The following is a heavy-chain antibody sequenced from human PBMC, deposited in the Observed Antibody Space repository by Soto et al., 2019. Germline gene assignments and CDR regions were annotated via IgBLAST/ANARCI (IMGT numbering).Heavy chain of an antibody. V-gene: IGHV3-33*01. Sequence: QVQLVESGGGVVQPGRSLRLSCAASGFTFSSYGMHWVRQAPGKGLEWVAVIWYDGSNKYYADSVKGRFTISRDNSKNTLYLQMNSLRAEDKAVYYCAVAGPIRYYYGMDVWGQGTTVTVSS. D-gene: IGHD6-19*01. J-gene: IGHJ6*02. CDR1: GFTFSSYG. CDR2: IWYDGSNK. CDR3: AVAGPIRYYYGMDV.